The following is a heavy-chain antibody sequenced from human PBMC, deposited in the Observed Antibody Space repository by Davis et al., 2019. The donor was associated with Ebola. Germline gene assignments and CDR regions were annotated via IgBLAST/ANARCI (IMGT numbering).Heavy chain of an antibody. J-gene: IGHJ4*02. Sequence: SETLSLTCAVYGGSFSGYYWSWIRQPPGKGLEWIGEINHSGSTNYNPSLKSRVTISVDTSKNQFSLKLSSVTAADTAVYYCAREGVVYALWLYYFDYWGQGTLVTVSS. CDR3: AREGVVYALWLYYFDY. D-gene: IGHD2-8*02. V-gene: IGHV4-34*01. CDR1: GGSFSGYY. CDR2: INHSGST.